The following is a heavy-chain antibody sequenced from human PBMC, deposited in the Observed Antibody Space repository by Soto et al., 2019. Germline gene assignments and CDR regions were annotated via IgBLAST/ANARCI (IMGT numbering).Heavy chain of an antibody. V-gene: IGHV4-34*01. CDR1: GGSFSGYY. CDR2: INHSGST. CDR3: LAVAAGMAF. Sequence: PSETLSLTCAVYGGSFSGYYWSWIRQPPGKGLEWIGEINHSGSTNYNPSLKSRVTILVDTSKNQFSLKLSSVTAADTAVYYCLAVAAGMAFWGQGTTVTVSS. J-gene: IGHJ6*01. D-gene: IGHD6-19*01.